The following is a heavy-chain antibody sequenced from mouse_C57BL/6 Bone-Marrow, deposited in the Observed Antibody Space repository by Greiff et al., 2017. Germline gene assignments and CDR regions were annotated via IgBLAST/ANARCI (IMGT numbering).Heavy chain of an antibody. CDR3: ARLRDGYLWYFDV. J-gene: IGHJ1*03. CDR1: GFTFSSYT. D-gene: IGHD2-3*01. CDR2: ISGGGGNT. Sequence: EVQLVESGGGLVKPGGSLKLSCAASGFTFSSYTMSWVRQTPEKRLEWVATISGGGGNTYYPDSVKGRFTFSIDNAKNTLYLQMSSLGSEDTAWXCCARLRDGYLWYFDVWGTGTTVTGSS. V-gene: IGHV5-9*01.